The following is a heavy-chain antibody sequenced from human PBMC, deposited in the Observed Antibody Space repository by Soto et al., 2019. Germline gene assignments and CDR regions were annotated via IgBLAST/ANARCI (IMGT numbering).Heavy chain of an antibody. CDR1: GDSISNYY. J-gene: IGHJ4*02. CDR3: ARRYGTVFDY. V-gene: IGHV4-59*01. Sequence: PSETLSLTCTVSGDSISNYYWTWIRQPPGKGLEWIVCFYNRGNTNYNPSIKSRVTISVDTSNNQFSLRVNFVTFADTAVYYCARRYGTVFDYWGQGTLGTVS. CDR2: FYNRGNT. D-gene: IGHD6-13*01.